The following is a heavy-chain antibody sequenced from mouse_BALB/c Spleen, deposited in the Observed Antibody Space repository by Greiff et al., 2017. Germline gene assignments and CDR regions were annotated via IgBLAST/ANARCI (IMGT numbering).Heavy chain of an antibody. CDR3: ASGNPFAY. D-gene: IGHD2-1*01. Sequence: QVQLKQPGAELVMPGASVKMSCKASGYTFTDYWMHWVKQRPGQGLEWIGAIDTSDSYTSYNQKFKGKATLTVDESSSTAYMQLSSLTSEDSAVYYCASGNPFAYWGQGTLVTVSA. CDR2: IDTSDSYT. V-gene: IGHV1-69*01. J-gene: IGHJ3*01. CDR1: GYTFTDYW.